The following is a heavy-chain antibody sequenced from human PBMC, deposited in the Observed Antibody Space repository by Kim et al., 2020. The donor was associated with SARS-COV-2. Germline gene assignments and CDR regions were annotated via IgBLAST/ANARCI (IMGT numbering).Heavy chain of an antibody. CDR3: SGARSEPRAGMDV. CDR2: VIPIFGTA. V-gene: IGHV1-69*13. CDR1: GGTFSSYT. J-gene: IGHJ6*02. D-gene: IGHD1-1*01. Sequence: SVKVSCKASGGTFSSYTISWVRQAPGQGLEWMGGVIPIFGTANNAQKFQGRGTITADESTSTAYMELSSLRSEDTAVYYCSGARSEPRAGMDVWGQGTT.